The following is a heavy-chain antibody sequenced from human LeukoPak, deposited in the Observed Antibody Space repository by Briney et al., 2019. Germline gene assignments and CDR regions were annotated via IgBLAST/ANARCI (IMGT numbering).Heavy chain of an antibody. J-gene: IGHJ4*02. V-gene: IGHV3-21*01. CDR1: GFTFSSYS. D-gene: IGHD3-3*01. CDR2: ISSSSSYI. Sequence: EAGGSRRLSCAASGFTFSSYSMNWVRQAPGKGLEWVSSISSSSSYIYYADSVKGRFTISRDNAKNSLYLQMNSLRAEDTAVYYCARVDYDFWSGSQLWGQGTLVTVSS. CDR3: ARVDYDFWSGSQL.